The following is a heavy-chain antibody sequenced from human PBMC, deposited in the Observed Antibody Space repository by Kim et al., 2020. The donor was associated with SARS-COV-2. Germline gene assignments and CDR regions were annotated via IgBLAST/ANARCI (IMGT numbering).Heavy chain of an antibody. V-gene: IGHV3-23*01. CDR1: GFTFSSYA. CDR2: ISGSGGST. D-gene: IGHD3-22*01. Sequence: GGSLRLSCAASGFTFSSYAMSWVRQAPGKGLEWVSAISGSGGSTYYADSVKGRFTISRDNSKNTLYLQMNSLRAEDTAVYYCAKWRPPYYYDSSGYYYYYYGMDVWGQGTTVTVSS. CDR3: AKWRPPYYYDSSGYYYYYYGMDV. J-gene: IGHJ6*02.